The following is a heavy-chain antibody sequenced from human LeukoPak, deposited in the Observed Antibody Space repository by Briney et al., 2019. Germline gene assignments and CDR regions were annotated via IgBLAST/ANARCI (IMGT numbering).Heavy chain of an antibody. J-gene: IGHJ4*02. Sequence: GGSLRLSCAASGFTFSNNGMHWVRQAPGKGLEWVAVISYDGSNKYYADSVKGRFTISRDNSKNTLYLQMNSLRAEDTAVYYCATLLSIAARGTDYWGQGTLVTVSS. CDR2: ISYDGSNK. V-gene: IGHV3-30*03. CDR1: GFTFSNNG. CDR3: ATLLSIAARGTDY. D-gene: IGHD6-6*01.